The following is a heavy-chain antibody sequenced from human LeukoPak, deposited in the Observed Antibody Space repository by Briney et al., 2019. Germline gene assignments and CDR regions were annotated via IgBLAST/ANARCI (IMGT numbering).Heavy chain of an antibody. CDR1: GVSISYYY. CDR3: ARRGTIFGPESL. CDR2: IYTSGNT. J-gene: IGHJ2*01. V-gene: IGHV4-4*09. D-gene: IGHD3-3*01. Sequence: SETLSLTCSVSGVSISYYYWTWIQPPPGKGLEWIGYIYTSGNTDYHPSLKSRVSMSLDTSKSQLTLNPSSVTAADTAVYFCARRGTIFGPESLWGRGTLVTVSS.